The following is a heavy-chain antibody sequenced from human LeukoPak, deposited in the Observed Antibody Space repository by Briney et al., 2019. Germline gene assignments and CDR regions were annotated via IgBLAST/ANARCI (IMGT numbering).Heavy chain of an antibody. V-gene: IGHV1-3*01. Sequence: ASVKVSCKASGYTFTSYAMHWVRQAPGQRLEWMGWINAGNGNTKYSQKFQGRVTITRDTSASTAYMELSSLRSEDTAVYYCARGGAAAAGVDYWGQGTLVTVPS. D-gene: IGHD6-13*01. CDR2: INAGNGNT. CDR1: GYTFTSYA. J-gene: IGHJ4*02. CDR3: ARGGAAAAGVDY.